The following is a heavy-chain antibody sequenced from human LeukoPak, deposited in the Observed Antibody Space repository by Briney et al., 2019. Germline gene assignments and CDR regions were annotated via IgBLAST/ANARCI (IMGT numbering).Heavy chain of an antibody. CDR3: AKEGTMAPIPHYFDY. Sequence: GGSLRLSCAASGFTFSSYGMHWVRQAPGKGLEWVAVISYDGSNKYYADSVKGRFTISRDNSKNTLYLQMNSLRAEDTAVYYCAKEGTMAPIPHYFDYWGQGTLVTVSS. J-gene: IGHJ4*02. CDR2: ISYDGSNK. CDR1: GFTFSSYG. D-gene: IGHD1-7*01. V-gene: IGHV3-30*18.